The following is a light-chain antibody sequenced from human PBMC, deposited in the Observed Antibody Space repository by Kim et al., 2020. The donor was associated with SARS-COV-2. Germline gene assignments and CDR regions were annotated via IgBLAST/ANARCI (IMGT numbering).Light chain of an antibody. CDR3: QQYGSSYT. V-gene: IGKV3-20*01. CDR1: QSVSSSY. Sequence: LSPGERATLSCRASQSVSSSYLAWYQQKPGQAPRLRIYGASSRATGIPDRFSGSGSGTDFTLTISRLEPEDFAVYYCQQYGSSYTFGQGTKLEI. CDR2: GAS. J-gene: IGKJ2*01.